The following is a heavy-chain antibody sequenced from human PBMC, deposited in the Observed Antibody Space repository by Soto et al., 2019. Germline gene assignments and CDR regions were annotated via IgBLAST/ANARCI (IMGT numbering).Heavy chain of an antibody. Sequence: QVQLVESGGGVAQPGRSLSLSCAASGFSLRDYGLHWVRQAPGKGLEYVAAVSDDGSEQYYADSVRGRFTISRDNSKNTVYLQLDSLTTGDTAVYYCARDPTGGYFHYDYWGQGALVTVSS. CDR1: GFSLRDYG. CDR2: VSDDGSEQ. D-gene: IGHD1-26*01. CDR3: ARDPTGGYFHYDY. J-gene: IGHJ4*02. V-gene: IGHV3-30*17.